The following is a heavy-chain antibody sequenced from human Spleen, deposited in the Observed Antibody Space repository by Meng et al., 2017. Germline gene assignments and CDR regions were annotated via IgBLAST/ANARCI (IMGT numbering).Heavy chain of an antibody. CDR3: ARGQYGGYSLDY. J-gene: IGHJ4*02. V-gene: IGHV3-66*02. D-gene: IGHD4-23*01. CDR2: IYSGGST. Sequence: GGSLRLSCAASGFTFSSYAMSWVRQAPGKGLEWVSVIYSGGSTDYADSVKGRFTISRDNSKNTLYLQMNSLRTEDTAVYYCARGQYGGYSLDYWGQGTLVTVSS. CDR1: GFTFSSYA.